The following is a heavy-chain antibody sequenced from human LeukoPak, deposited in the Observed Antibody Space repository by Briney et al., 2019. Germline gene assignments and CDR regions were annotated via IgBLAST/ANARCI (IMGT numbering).Heavy chain of an antibody. CDR2: INHSGST. V-gene: IGHV4-34*01. J-gene: IGHJ4*02. D-gene: IGHD3-3*01. CDR3: ARGRPYGYDFWSGYFDY. Sequence: PSETLSLTCAVYGGSFSGYYWSWIRQPPGKGLEWIGEINHSGSTNYNPSLKSRVTISVDTSKNQFSLKLSSVTAADMAVYYCARGRPYGYDFWSGYFDYWGQGTLVTVSS. CDR1: GGSFSGYY.